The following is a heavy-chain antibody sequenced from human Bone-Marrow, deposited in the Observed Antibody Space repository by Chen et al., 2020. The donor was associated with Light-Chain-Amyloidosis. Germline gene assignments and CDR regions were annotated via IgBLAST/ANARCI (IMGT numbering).Heavy chain of an antibody. CDR3: ARDIGYGFDP. J-gene: IGHJ5*02. D-gene: IGHD6-13*01. CDR2: INPNSGGT. V-gene: IGHV1-2*02. CDR1: GYTFTGYY. Sequence: QVQLVQSGAEVKKPGASVKVSCKASGYTFTGYYMHWVRQAPGQGLEWMGWINPNSGGTNNAQKVQGRDTMTRDTSISTAYMGLSRLRSDDTAVYYGARDIGYGFDPWGQGTLVTVSS.